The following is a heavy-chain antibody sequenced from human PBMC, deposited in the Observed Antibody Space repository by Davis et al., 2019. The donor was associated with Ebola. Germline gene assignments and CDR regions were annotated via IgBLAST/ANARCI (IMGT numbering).Heavy chain of an antibody. CDR2: IRYDGSNK. Sequence: GESLKISCAASGFTFSSYGMHWVRQAPGKGLEWVAFIRYDGSNKYYADSVKGRFTISRDNSRNTLYLQMNSLRAEDTAVYYCAKAPVRFLEWFTTDYWGQGTLVTVSS. D-gene: IGHD3-3*01. J-gene: IGHJ4*02. V-gene: IGHV3-30*02. CDR1: GFTFSSYG. CDR3: AKAPVRFLEWFTTDY.